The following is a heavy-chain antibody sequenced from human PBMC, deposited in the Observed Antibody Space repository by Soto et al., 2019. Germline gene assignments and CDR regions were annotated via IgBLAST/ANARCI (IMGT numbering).Heavy chain of an antibody. D-gene: IGHD2-8*01. CDR1: GGTFSSYA. CDR2: IIPIFGTA. CDR3: ARGGCTSGVCYGGYYYGMDV. V-gene: IGHV1-69*06. Sequence: QVQLVQSGAEVKKPGSSVKVSCKASGGTFSSYAISWVRQAPGQGLEWMGVIIPIFGTANYAQQFQGRVTITADKSTITAYMELSSLRSEDTDVYYCARGGCTSGVCYGGYYYGMDVWGQGTTVTVSS. J-gene: IGHJ6*02.